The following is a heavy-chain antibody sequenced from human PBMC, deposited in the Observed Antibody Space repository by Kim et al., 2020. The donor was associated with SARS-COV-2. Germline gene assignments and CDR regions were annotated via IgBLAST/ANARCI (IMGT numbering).Heavy chain of an antibody. Sequence: SETLSLTCAVYGGSFSGYYWTWIRQPPGKGLEWIGEINHSGSANYNPSLKSRVTLSLDTSKNQFSLKLSSVTAADTAVYYCARGLSSIAMMVVIFTGGIYSMDVWGQGTTATVSS. CDR2: INHSGSA. CDR3: ARGLSSIAMMVVIFTGGIYSMDV. J-gene: IGHJ6*02. CDR1: GGSFSGYY. D-gene: IGHD3-22*01. V-gene: IGHV4-34*01.